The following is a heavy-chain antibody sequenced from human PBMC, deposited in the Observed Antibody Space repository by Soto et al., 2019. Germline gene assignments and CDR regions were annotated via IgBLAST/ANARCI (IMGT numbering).Heavy chain of an antibody. J-gene: IGHJ6*02. CDR2: IYHSGST. CDR1: CYSISSGYY. D-gene: IGHD5-18*01. Sequence: PSETLSLTCAVSCYSISSGYYWGWIRQPPGKGLEWIGSIYHSGSTYYNPSLKSRVTISVDTSKNQFSLKLSSVTAADTAVYYCARVNLVYSYNYNYGMDVWGQGTTVTVSS. V-gene: IGHV4-38-2*01. CDR3: ARVNLVYSYNYNYGMDV.